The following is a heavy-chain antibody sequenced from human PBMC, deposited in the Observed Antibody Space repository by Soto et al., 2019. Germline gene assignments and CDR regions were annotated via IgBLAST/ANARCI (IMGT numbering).Heavy chain of an antibody. Sequence: GGYLRLSCAASGFTFDDYGMSWVRQAPGKGLEWVSGINWNGGSTGYGDSVKGRFTISRDNAKNSLYLQMNSRRAEDTALYHCARSPPAHSYYSYFDMAVFGKGTTVTGS. J-gene: IGHJ6*03. CDR2: INWNGGST. CDR3: ARSPPAHSYYSYFDMAV. V-gene: IGHV3-20*01. CDR1: GFTFDDYG.